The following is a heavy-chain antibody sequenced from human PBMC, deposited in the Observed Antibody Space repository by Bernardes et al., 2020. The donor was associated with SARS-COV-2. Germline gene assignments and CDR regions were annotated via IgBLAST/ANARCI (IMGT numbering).Heavy chain of an antibody. Sequence: GGSLRLSCAASGFTFSFYAMSWVRQAPGKGLEWVSAISGGDINTYYADSVKGRFTISRDNSKNTLYLQMNSLRAADTAVYYCAKEPYSNGPNAFDIWGQGTMVTVSS. CDR2: ISGGDINT. CDR1: GFTFSFYA. J-gene: IGHJ3*02. CDR3: AKEPYSNGPNAFDI. D-gene: IGHD5-18*01. V-gene: IGHV3-23*01.